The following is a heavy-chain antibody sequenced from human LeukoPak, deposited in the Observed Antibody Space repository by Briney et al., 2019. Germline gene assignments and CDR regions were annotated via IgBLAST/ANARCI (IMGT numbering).Heavy chain of an antibody. D-gene: IGHD2-15*01. CDR3: ARDQSRDIRVDFDY. CDR1: GYTFTSYA. J-gene: IGHJ4*02. CDR2: INAGNGNT. Sequence: ASVKVSCKASGYTFTSYAMHWVRQAPGQRLEWMGWINAGNGNTKYSQEFQGRVTITRDTPASTAYMELSSLRSEDTAVYYCARDQSRDIRVDFDYWGQGTLVTVSS. V-gene: IGHV1-3*01.